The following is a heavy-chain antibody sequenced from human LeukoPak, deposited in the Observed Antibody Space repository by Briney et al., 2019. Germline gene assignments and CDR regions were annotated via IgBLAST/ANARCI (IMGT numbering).Heavy chain of an antibody. D-gene: IGHD1-26*01. CDR1: GFIFSNDG. CDR3: AKDLLGATSY. Sequence: PGGSLKLSCAASGFIFSNDGIHWVRQAPGKGLEWVAFIRYDGINKYYADSVKGRFTISRDNSKNTLYLQMNSLRGEDTALYYCAKDLLGATSYWGQGTLVTASS. V-gene: IGHV3-30*02. J-gene: IGHJ4*02. CDR2: IRYDGINK.